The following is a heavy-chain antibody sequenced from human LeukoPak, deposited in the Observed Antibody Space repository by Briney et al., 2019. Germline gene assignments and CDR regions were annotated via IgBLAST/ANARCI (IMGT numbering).Heavy chain of an antibody. V-gene: IGHV3-20*01. Sequence: GGSLRLSCAASGFTFDDYGMSWVRQAPGKGLEWVSGINWNGGSTGYADSVKGRFTISRDNTKNSLYLQMNSLRGEDTALYHCARFSAVAGTDYWGXGTLVTVSS. CDR3: ARFSAVAGTDY. J-gene: IGHJ4*02. CDR2: INWNGGST. CDR1: GFTFDDYG. D-gene: IGHD6-19*01.